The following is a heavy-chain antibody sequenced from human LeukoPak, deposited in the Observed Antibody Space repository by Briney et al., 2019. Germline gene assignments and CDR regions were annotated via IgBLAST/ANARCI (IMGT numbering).Heavy chain of an antibody. J-gene: IGHJ4*02. CDR1: GGSFSGYY. D-gene: IGHD3-22*01. CDR2: INHSGST. CDR3: ARVGRGSTYYYDSSGYPLDY. Sequence: SETLSLTCAVYGGSFSGYYWSWIRQPPGKGLEWIGEINHSGSTYYNPSLKSRVTISVDTSKNQFSLKLSSVTAADTAVYYCARVGRGSTYYYDSSGYPLDYWGQGTLVTVSS. V-gene: IGHV4-34*01.